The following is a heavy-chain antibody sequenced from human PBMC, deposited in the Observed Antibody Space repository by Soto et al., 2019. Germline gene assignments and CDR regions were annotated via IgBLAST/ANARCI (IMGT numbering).Heavy chain of an antibody. J-gene: IGHJ6*02. D-gene: IGHD3-9*01. V-gene: IGHV3-53*01. Sequence: GGSLRLSCAASGFTVSSNYMSWVRQAPGKGLEWVSVIYSGGSTYYADSVKGRFTISRDNSKNTLYLQMNSLRAEDTAVYYCARGILTGSHYYYGMDVWGQGTTVTVS. CDR1: GFTVSSNY. CDR3: ARGILTGSHYYYGMDV. CDR2: IYSGGST.